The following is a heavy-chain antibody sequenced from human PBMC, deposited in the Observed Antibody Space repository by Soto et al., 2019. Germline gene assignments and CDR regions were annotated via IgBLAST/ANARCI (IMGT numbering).Heavy chain of an antibody. J-gene: IGHJ6*02. Sequence: EVQLVESGGRLVQPGGSLRLSCVASGFTFSTYGMNWVRQAPGKGLEWISYISSSSDIIYYADSVKGRFTISRDNAKNSLSLQMNSLRDEDTAVYYCARPYSNRWSIFYGLDVWGQGTTVTVSS. CDR2: ISSSSDII. D-gene: IGHD6-13*01. CDR3: ARPYSNRWSIFYGLDV. V-gene: IGHV3-48*02. CDR1: GFTFSTYG.